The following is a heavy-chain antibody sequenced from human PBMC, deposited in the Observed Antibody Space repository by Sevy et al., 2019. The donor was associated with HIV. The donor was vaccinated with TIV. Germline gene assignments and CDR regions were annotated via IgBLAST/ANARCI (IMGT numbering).Heavy chain of an antibody. J-gene: IGHJ4*02. D-gene: IGHD2-8*01. Sequence: GGSLRLSCAASGLPFSNAWMSWVRQVPGKGLQWVGRIQRRAEGATTEYSAVVRSRYTISRNDSENMEFLQMNRRKTEDTAGYYCVAGRGGCPSGVCWGQGTLVTVSS. CDR1: GLPFSNAW. V-gene: IGHV3-15*01. CDR2: IQRRAEGATT. CDR3: VAGRGGCPSGVC.